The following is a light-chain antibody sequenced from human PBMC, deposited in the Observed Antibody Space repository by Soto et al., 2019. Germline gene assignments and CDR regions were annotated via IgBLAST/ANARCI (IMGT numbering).Light chain of an antibody. V-gene: IGLV1-40*01. CDR1: SSSIGAGYE. Sequence: QSVLTQPPSVSGAPGQRVTISCSGTSSSIGAGYEVHWYHQLPGTAPKLVVSGNGNRPSGVPDRLSASKSGNSASLAITGLQAEDEGHYYCQSYDKRLTPYLFGNVTKVTV. CDR3: QSYDKRLTPYL. CDR2: GNG. J-gene: IGLJ1*01.